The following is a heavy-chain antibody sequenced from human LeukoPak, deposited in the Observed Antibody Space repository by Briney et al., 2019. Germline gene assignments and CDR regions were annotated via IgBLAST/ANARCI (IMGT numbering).Heavy chain of an antibody. CDR3: AKGFRTGVGPYVGYHYYMDV. CDR2: INPDGSTT. Sequence: GGSLRLSCAASGFTFNTYWMHWVRQVPGKGLVWVSRINPDGSTTNYADSVKGRFTISRDNSYNTVSLQMNSLRDEDTGVYYCAKGFRTGVGPYVGYHYYMDVWGKGATVTVSS. D-gene: IGHD1-26*01. CDR1: GFTFNTYW. V-gene: IGHV3-74*01. J-gene: IGHJ6*03.